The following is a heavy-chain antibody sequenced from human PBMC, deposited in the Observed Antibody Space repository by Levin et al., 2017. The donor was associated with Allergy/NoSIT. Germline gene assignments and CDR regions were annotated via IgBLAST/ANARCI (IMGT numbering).Heavy chain of an antibody. CDR1: GFTFSSYG. CDR3: ARDGALCGSDCYTPIYWYFDL. J-gene: IGHJ2*01. V-gene: IGHV3-33*01. Sequence: LSLTCAASGFTFSSYGMHWVRQTPGKGLEWVAVMWYDGSIKYYADSVKGRFTISRDNSKNTLYLQMNSLRAEDTAVYFCARDGALCGSDCYTPIYWYFDLWGRGTLVTVSS. CDR2: MWYDGSIK. D-gene: IGHD2-21*02.